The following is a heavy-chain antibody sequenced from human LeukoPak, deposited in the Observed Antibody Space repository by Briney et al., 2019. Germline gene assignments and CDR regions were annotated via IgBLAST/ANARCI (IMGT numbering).Heavy chain of an antibody. V-gene: IGHV4-59*13. J-gene: IGHJ4*02. CDR3: ARERPYYYDSSGLLDY. CDR1: GGSISSYY. CDR2: IYYSGST. D-gene: IGHD3-22*01. Sequence: PSETLSLTYTVSGGSISSYYWSWIRQPPGKGLEWIGYIYYSGSTNYNPSLKSRVTISVDTSKNQFSLKLSSVTAADTAVYYCARERPYYYDSSGLLDYWGQGTLVTVSS.